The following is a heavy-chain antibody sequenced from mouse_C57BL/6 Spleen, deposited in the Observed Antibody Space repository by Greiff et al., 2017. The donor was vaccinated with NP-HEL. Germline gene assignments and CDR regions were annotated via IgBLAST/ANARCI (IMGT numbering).Heavy chain of an antibody. V-gene: IGHV1-26*01. CDR2: INPNNGGT. CDR3: ARSEDGYLYYFDY. J-gene: IGHJ2*01. Sequence: VQLQQSGPELVKPGASVKISCKASGYTFTDYYMNWVKQSHGKSLEWIGDINPNNGGTSYNQKFKGKATLTVDKSSSTAYMELRSLTSEDSAVYYCARSEDGYLYYFDYWGQGTTLTVSS. CDR1: GYTFTDYY. D-gene: IGHD2-3*01.